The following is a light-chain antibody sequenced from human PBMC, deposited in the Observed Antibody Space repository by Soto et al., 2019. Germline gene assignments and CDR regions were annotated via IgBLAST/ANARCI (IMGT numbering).Light chain of an antibody. CDR3: QHYSTVWS. CDR1: QSISSG. V-gene: IGKV1-5*01. J-gene: IGKJ1*01. CDR2: DAS. Sequence: DIQMTQSPSTLSASVGDRVTITCRASQSISSGLAWYQKKPGKAPRLLIYDASTVESGVPSRFSGSGSGTEFTLTISSLQPEDFATYCCQHYSTVWSFGQGTKVDIK.